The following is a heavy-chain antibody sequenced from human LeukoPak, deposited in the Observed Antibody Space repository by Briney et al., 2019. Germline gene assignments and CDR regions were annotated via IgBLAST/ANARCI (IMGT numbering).Heavy chain of an antibody. CDR3: AREGGYSSSLAY. V-gene: IGHV3-74*01. CDR2: IKTDGSST. J-gene: IGHJ4*02. Sequence: GGSLRLSCAASGFTFSSYWMHWVRQAPGKGLVWVSRIKTDGSSTSYADSVKGRFTTSRDNAKNTLYLQMNSLRAEDTAVYYCAREGGYSSSLAYWGQGTLVTVSS. CDR1: GFTFSSYW. D-gene: IGHD6-13*01.